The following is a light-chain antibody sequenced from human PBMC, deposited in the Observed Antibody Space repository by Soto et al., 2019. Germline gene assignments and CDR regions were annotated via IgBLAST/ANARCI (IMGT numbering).Light chain of an antibody. CDR3: GTWDSSLSAGV. CDR1: SSNIGNNY. J-gene: IGLJ2*01. V-gene: IGLV1-51*01. CDR2: DYN. Sequence: QSVLTQPPSVSAAPRQKVIISCSGGSSNIGNNYVSWYQQLPGTAPKLLIYDYNKRPSGIPDRFSGSKSGTSATLGITGLQTGDEADYYCGTWDSSLSAGVFGGGTKLTVL.